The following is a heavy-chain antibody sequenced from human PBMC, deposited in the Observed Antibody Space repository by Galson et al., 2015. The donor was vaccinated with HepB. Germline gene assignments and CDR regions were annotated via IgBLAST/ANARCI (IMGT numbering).Heavy chain of an antibody. CDR1: GGSFSGYY. CDR3: ARGQGGDGYPGYYFDY. V-gene: IGHV4-34*01. Sequence: ETLSLTCAVYGGSFSGYYWSWIRQPPGKGLEWIGEINHSGSTNYNPSLKSRVTISVDTSKNQFSLKLSSVSAADTAVYYCARGQGGDGYPGYYFDYWGQGTLVTVSS. D-gene: IGHD5-24*01. CDR2: INHSGST. J-gene: IGHJ4*02.